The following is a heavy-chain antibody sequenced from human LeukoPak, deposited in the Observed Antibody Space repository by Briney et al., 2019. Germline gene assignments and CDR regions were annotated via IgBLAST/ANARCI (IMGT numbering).Heavy chain of an antibody. J-gene: IGHJ3*02. CDR3: ARGALGIYAFDI. Sequence: ASVKVSCKDSGYTFNDYYMQWVRQAPGQGLEWMGWINPNSGGTNYAQKFQGRVTMTRDTSISTAYMELSRLRSDDTAVSYCARGALGIYAFDIWGQGTMVTVSS. V-gene: IGHV1-2*02. CDR1: GYTFNDYY. CDR2: INPNSGGT. D-gene: IGHD2-15*01.